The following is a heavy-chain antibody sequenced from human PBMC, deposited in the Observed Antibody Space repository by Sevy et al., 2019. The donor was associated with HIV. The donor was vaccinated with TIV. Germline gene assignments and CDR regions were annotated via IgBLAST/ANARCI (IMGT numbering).Heavy chain of an antibody. CDR3: AREGTKGVWFDP. CDR2: IFHTGST. Sequence: SETLSLTCTVSGGSINSGDYYWSWIRQHPEKGLEWFGYIFHTGSTYYNRSFKSRATISVDTSKNQFSLKLSLMTAADTAVYDCAREGTKGVWFDPWGQGTLVTVSS. V-gene: IGHV4-31*03. D-gene: IGHD3-16*01. J-gene: IGHJ5*02. CDR1: GGSINSGDYY.